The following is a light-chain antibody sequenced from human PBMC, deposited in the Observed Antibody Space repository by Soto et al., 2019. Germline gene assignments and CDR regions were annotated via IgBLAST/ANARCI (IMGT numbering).Light chain of an antibody. CDR1: QGISSY. CDR2: AAS. V-gene: IGKV1-9*01. Sequence: DIQLTQSPSFLSASVGDRVTITCRGSQGISSYLAWFQQKPGKAPKLLIYAASTLRSGVPSRFSGSGAGTEFTLTISSLQPEDFATSYCQQRKSYPLTFGGGTKVEIK. CDR3: QQRKSYPLT. J-gene: IGKJ4*01.